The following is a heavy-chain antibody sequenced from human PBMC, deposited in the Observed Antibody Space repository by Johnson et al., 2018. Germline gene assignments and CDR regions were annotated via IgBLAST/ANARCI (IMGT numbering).Heavy chain of an antibody. CDR1: GFIFGNNA. V-gene: IGHV3-21*04. Sequence: VQLVESGGGLVKPGGSLRLSCAASGFIFGNNAMTWVRQAPGKGLEWVSSISSSSSYIYYADSVKGRFTISRENAKNSLYLQMNSLRAEDTALYYCAKDMAVAGTGVFDIWGQGTMVTVSS. J-gene: IGHJ3*02. D-gene: IGHD6-19*01. CDR2: ISSSSSYI. CDR3: AKDMAVAGTGVFDI.